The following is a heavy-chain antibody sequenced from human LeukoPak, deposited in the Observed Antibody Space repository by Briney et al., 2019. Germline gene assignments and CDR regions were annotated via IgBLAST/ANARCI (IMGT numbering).Heavy chain of an antibody. CDR1: GFTFSSYS. J-gene: IGHJ6*02. D-gene: IGHD3-3*01. Sequence: GGSLRLSCAASGFTFSSYSMNWVRQAPGKGLEWVSSISSSSSYIYYADSVKGRFTISRDNAKNSLYLQMNSLRAEDTAVYYCARDRTPPTFWSGYYSLRYYGMDVWGQGTTVTVSS. CDR2: ISSSSSYI. CDR3: ARDRTPPTFWSGYYSLRYYGMDV. V-gene: IGHV3-21*01.